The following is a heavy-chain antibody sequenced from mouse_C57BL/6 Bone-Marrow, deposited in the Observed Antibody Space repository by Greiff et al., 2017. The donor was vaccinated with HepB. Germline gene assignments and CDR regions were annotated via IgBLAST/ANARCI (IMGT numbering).Heavy chain of an antibody. Sequence: EVQLVESGGGLVQPGGSLKLSCAASGFTFSDYYMYWVRQTPEKRLEWVAYISNGGGSTYYPDTVKGRFTISRDNAKNTLYLQMSRLKSEDTAMYYCARKNYLDYFDYWGQGTTLTVSS. CDR2: ISNGGGST. D-gene: IGHD2-1*01. CDR1: GFTFSDYY. V-gene: IGHV5-12*01. J-gene: IGHJ2*01. CDR3: ARKNYLDYFDY.